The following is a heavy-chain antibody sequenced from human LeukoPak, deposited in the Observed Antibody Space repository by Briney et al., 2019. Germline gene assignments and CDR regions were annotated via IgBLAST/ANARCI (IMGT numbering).Heavy chain of an antibody. CDR3: ARDGERGSGWAYFDY. V-gene: IGHV6-1*01. J-gene: IGHJ4*02. D-gene: IGHD6-19*01. Sequence: SQTLSLTCAISGDSVSNNSGSWHWIRQSPSRGLEWLGRTFYRSKWYNTYAVTVKSRMTINPDTSKNQFSLQLNSVTPEDTAVYCCARDGERGSGWAYFDYWGQGTLVTVSS. CDR1: GDSVSNNSGS. CDR2: TFYRSKWYN.